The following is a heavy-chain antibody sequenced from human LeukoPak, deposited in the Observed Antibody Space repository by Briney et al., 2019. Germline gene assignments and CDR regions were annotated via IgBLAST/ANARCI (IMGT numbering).Heavy chain of an antibody. V-gene: IGHV3-53*01. D-gene: IGHD6-6*01. Sequence: GGSLRLSCAASGFTVSSNYMSWVRQAPGKGLEWVSVIYSGGSTYYADSVKGRFTISRDNSKNTLYLQMNSLRAEDTAVYYCARDLGAARPNFFDYWGQGTLVTVSS. CDR3: ARDLGAARPNFFDY. CDR1: GFTVSSNY. J-gene: IGHJ4*02. CDR2: IYSGGST.